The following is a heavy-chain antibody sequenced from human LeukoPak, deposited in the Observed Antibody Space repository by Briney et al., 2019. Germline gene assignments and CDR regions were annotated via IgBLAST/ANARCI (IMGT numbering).Heavy chain of an antibody. D-gene: IGHD3-9*01. CDR1: GGSISSYY. V-gene: IGHV4-4*09. Sequence: SETLSLTCNVSGGSISSYYWSWIRQPPGEGLEWIGYIYTSGSTNYNPSLKSRVTISVDTSKNQFSLKLSSVTAADTAVYYCASYYDILTGYYTHWGQGTLVTVSS. CDR3: ASYYDILTGYYTH. CDR2: IYTSGST. J-gene: IGHJ4*02.